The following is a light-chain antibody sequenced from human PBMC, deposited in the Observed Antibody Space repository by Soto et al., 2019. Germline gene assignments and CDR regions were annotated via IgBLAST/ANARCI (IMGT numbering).Light chain of an antibody. CDR2: DAS. Sequence: EIVLTQSPGTLSLSPGERATLSCRASQSVSSSYLAWYQQKPGQAPRLLIYDASSRATGIPVRFSGSASGTEFTLTISSLQSEDFTVYYCQQYNKWPLTFCQGTNVDIK. CDR3: QQYNKWPLT. V-gene: IGKV3-20*01. J-gene: IGKJ1*01. CDR1: QSVSSSY.